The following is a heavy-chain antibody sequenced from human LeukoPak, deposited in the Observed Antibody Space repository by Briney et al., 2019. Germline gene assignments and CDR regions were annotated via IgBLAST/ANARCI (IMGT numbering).Heavy chain of an antibody. V-gene: IGHV4-59*01. CDR2: IYYGGST. CDR1: GDSISSYY. CDR3: ARGLDPTSYYFDY. Sequence: PSETLSLTCTVSGDSISSYYWSWIRQPPGKGLEWIGYIYYGGSTNYNPSLKSRVTISLDTSKNQISLKLSSVTAADTAVYYCARGLDPTSYYFDYWGQGTLVTVSS. D-gene: IGHD6-6*01. J-gene: IGHJ4*02.